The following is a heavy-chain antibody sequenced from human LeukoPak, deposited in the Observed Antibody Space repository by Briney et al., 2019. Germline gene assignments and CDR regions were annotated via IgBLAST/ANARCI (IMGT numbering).Heavy chain of an antibody. V-gene: IGHV1-18*01. CDR1: GYTFTSYG. J-gene: IGHJ4*02. CDR3: ARRGPYDYVWGSYRPNLFDY. D-gene: IGHD3-16*02. CDR2: ISAYNGNT. Sequence: ASVKVSCKASGYTFTSYGISWVRQAPGQGLEWMGWISAYNGNTNYAQKLQGRVTMTTDTSTSTAYMELRSLRSDDTAVYSCARRGPYDYVWGSYRPNLFDYWGQGTLVTVSS.